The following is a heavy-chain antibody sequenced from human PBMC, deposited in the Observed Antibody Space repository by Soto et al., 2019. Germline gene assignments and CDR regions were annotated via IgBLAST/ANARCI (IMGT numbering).Heavy chain of an antibody. D-gene: IGHD3-22*01. CDR3: ASLISSGRISDI. CDR2: IWYDGSNK. J-gene: IGHJ3*02. V-gene: IGHV3-33*01. Sequence: GGSLRLSCAASGFTFSSYGMHWVRQAPGKGLEWVAVIWYDGSNKYYADSVKGRFTISRDNSKNTLYLQMNSLRAEDTAVYYCASLISSGRISDIWGQGTMVTVSS. CDR1: GFTFSSYG.